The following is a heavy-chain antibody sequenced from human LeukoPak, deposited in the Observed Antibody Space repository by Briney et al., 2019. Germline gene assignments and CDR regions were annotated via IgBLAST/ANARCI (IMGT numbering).Heavy chain of an antibody. D-gene: IGHD2-8*01. CDR1: GYTFTDYY. J-gene: IGHJ3*02. V-gene: IGHV1-2*02. CDR3: ARIGFCPSGICYLFAFDI. Sequence: ASVKVSCKASGYTFTDYYIHWVRQAPGRGLEWMGWINTNSGGTNYAQRFQGRVIMTRDTSVSTAHMELSRLRTDDTAVYYCARIGFCPSGICYLFAFDIWGQGTMVIVS. CDR2: INTNSGGT.